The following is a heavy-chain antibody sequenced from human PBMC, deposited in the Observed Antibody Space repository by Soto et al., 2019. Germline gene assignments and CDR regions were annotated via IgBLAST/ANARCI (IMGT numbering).Heavy chain of an antibody. CDR3: ARTHFDYDYYGMDV. J-gene: IGHJ6*02. CDR2: ISSSSSTI. Sequence: EVQLVESGGGLVQPGRSLRLSCAASGFTFSRYTMNWVRQAPGKGLEWVSYISSSSSTIYYADSVKGRFTISRDNAKNSLYLQMNSLRDEDTAVYYWARTHFDYDYYGMDVWGQGTTVTVSS. V-gene: IGHV3-48*02. CDR1: GFTFSRYT.